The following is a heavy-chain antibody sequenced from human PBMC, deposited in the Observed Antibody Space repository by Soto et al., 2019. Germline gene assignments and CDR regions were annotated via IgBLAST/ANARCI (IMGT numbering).Heavy chain of an antibody. D-gene: IGHD1-1*01. CDR2: IDPADSYT. J-gene: IGHJ6*02. CDR1: RYSTNNYW. V-gene: IGHV5-10-1*04. CDR3: ARQPTTPYGFSLSGNYALDV. Sequence: GESLNISCQGPRYSTNNYWITLVRQMPGKGLEWMGKIDPADSYTKYGPSFRGQVTISADRSTSTAYLQWDSLQSSDTGIYYCARQPTTPYGFSLSGNYALDVWGQGTTVTVSS.